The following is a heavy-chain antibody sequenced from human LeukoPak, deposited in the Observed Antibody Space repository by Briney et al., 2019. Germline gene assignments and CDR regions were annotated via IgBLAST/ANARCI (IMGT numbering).Heavy chain of an antibody. CDR2: FIPIFGTA. J-gene: IGHJ4*02. V-gene: IGHV1-69*13. D-gene: IGHD2-2*01. CDR3: ARTIIDSYCSSTSCYRFDY. Sequence: SVKVSCKASGGTFSDYAISWVRQAPGQGLEWMGGFIPIFGTANYAQKYQGRVTIIADESASTASMELSNLRSEDTAVYYCARTIIDSYCSSTSCYRFDYWGQGTLVTVSP. CDR1: GGTFSDYA.